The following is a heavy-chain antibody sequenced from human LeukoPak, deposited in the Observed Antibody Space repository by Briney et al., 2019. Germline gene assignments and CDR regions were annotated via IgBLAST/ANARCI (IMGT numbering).Heavy chain of an antibody. CDR2: IIPIFGTA. V-gene: IGHV1-69*13. CDR3: ARGDTLRGFDY. J-gene: IGHJ4*02. D-gene: IGHD2-2*02. CDR1: GGTFSSYA. Sequence: GASVKVSCEASGGTFSSYAISWVRQAPGQGLEWMGGIIPIFGTANYAQKFQGRVTITADESTSTAYMELSSLRSEDTAVYYCARGDTLRGFDYWGQGTLVTVSS.